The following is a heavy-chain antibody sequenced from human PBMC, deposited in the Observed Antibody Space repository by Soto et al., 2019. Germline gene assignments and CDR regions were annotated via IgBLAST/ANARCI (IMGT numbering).Heavy chain of an antibody. CDR1: GGSISRYY. CDR3: ARTGDSYYDILTGSFFPYYFDY. D-gene: IGHD3-9*01. J-gene: IGHJ4*02. Sequence: SETLSLTCTVSGGSISRYYWSWIRQPPGKGLEWIGYIYYSGSTNYNPSLKSRVTISVDTSKNQFSLKLSSVTAADTAVYYCARTGDSYYDILTGSFFPYYFDYWGQGTLVTVSS. V-gene: IGHV4-59*01. CDR2: IYYSGST.